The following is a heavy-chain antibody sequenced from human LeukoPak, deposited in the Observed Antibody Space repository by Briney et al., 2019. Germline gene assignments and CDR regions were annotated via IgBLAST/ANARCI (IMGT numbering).Heavy chain of an antibody. CDR1: GGSISSYY. V-gene: IGHV4-59*01. CDR2: IYYSGST. CDR3: ATLAYCSSTSCPGPGDY. D-gene: IGHD2-2*01. J-gene: IGHJ4*02. Sequence: SETLSLTCTVSGGSISSYYWSWIRQPPGKGLGWIGYIYYSGSTNYNPSLKSRVTISVDTSKNQFSLKLSSVTAADTAVYYCATLAYCSSTSCPGPGDYWGQGTLVTVSS.